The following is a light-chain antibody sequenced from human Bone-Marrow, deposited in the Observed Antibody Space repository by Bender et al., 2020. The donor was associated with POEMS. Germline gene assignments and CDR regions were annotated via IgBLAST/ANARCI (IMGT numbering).Light chain of an antibody. J-gene: IGLJ3*02. CDR3: AVWDDSLNGWV. Sequence: QSALTQPASVSGSPGQSITISCTGTSSDVGAYNYVSWYQQHPGRVPKVMIYDVSERPSGVSNRFSGSKSGNTASLTISGLQAEDEADYYCAVWDDSLNGWVFGGGTKLTVL. V-gene: IGLV2-14*03. CDR2: DVS. CDR1: SSDVGAYNY.